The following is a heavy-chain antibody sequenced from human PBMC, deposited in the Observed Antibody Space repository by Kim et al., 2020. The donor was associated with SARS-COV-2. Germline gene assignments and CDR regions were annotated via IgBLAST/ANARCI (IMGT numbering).Heavy chain of an antibody. V-gene: IGHV3-30-3*01. J-gene: IGHJ4*02. CDR2: ISYDGSNK. CDR3: ARLPDYGGNSYFDY. CDR1: GFTFSSYA. D-gene: IGHD4-17*01. Sequence: GGSLRLSCAASGFTFSSYAMHWVRQAPGKGLEWVAVISYDGSNKYYADSVKGRFTISRDNSKNTLYLQMNSLRAEDTAVYYCARLPDYGGNSYFDYWGQGTLVTVSS.